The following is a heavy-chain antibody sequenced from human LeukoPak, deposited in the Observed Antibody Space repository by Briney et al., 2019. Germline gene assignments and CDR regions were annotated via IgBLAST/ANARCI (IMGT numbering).Heavy chain of an antibody. J-gene: IGHJ4*02. CDR1: GGSFSGYY. D-gene: IGHD3-22*01. Sequence: SETLSLTCAVYGGSFSGYYWSWIRQPPGKGLEWIGSIYYSGSTYYNPSLKSRVTISVDTSKNQFSLKLSSVTAADTAVYYCARDHGSNYYYDSSGYWAYWGQGTLVTVSS. CDR2: IYYSGST. V-gene: IGHV4-34*01. CDR3: ARDHGSNYYYDSSGYWAY.